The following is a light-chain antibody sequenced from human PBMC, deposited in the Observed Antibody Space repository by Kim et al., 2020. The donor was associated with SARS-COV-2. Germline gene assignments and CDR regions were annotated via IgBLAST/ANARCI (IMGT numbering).Light chain of an antibody. V-gene: IGLV2-8*01. CDR1: GSDVGGYNQ. Sequence: QPATSSGRGTGSDVGGYNQAPWYQEPPGKAPKLVINEVSRRPSGVPGRFPGSRSGSTASLTVSGRQAEDEADYYCSSYAGSNNLVFGGGTQLTVL. CDR3: SSYAGSNNLV. CDR2: EVS. J-gene: IGLJ2*01.